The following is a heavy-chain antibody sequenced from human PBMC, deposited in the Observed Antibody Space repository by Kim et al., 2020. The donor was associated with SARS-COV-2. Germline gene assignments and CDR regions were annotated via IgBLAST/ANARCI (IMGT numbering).Heavy chain of an antibody. Sequence: SVKVSCKASGYTFTSYAMHWVRQAPGQRLEWMGWINAGNGNTKYSQKFQGRVTITRDTSASTAYMELSSLRSEDTAVYYCARDSYYDSSGYSLDYWGQGTLVTVSS. J-gene: IGHJ4*02. CDR1: GYTFTSYA. V-gene: IGHV1-3*01. CDR3: ARDSYYDSSGYSLDY. CDR2: INAGNGNT. D-gene: IGHD3-22*01.